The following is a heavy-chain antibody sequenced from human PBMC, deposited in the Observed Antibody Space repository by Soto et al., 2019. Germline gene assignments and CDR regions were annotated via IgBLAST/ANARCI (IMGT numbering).Heavy chain of an antibody. Sequence: GGSLRLSCAASGFTVSSNYMSWVRQAPGKGLEWVSVIYSGGSTYYADSVKGRFTISRDNSKNTLYLQMNSLRAEDTAVYYCARLPTYYYDSSGYYNAFDIWGQGTMVTVSS. J-gene: IGHJ3*02. CDR3: ARLPTYYYDSSGYYNAFDI. CDR2: IYSGGST. D-gene: IGHD3-22*01. CDR1: GFTVSSNY. V-gene: IGHV3-66*04.